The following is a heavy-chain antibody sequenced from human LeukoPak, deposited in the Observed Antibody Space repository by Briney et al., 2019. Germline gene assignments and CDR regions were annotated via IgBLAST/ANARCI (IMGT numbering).Heavy chain of an antibody. Sequence: PSETLSLTCTVSGGAISSGGYYWSWIRQHPGKGLEWIGYIYYSGSTYYNPSLKSRVTISVDTSKNQCSLKLSSVTAADTAVYYCAREVRQIYYYGMDVWGQGTTVTVPS. CDR2: IYYSGST. V-gene: IGHV4-31*03. D-gene: IGHD3-10*01. J-gene: IGHJ6*02. CDR1: GGAISSGGYY. CDR3: AREVRQIYYYGMDV.